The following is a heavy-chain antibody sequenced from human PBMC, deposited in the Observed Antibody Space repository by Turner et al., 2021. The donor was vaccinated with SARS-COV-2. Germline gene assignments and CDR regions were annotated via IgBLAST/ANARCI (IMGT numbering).Heavy chain of an antibody. D-gene: IGHD6-19*01. Sequence: QVQLVQSGAEVKTPGASVKVSCKASGYTFTSYGISWVRQAPGQGLEWMGWISAYNGNTNYAQKLQGRVTMTTDTSTSTAYMERRSLRSDDTAVYYCARGLGYSSDYYSDDAFDILSQGTMVTVSS. CDR1: GYTFTSYG. CDR3: ARGLGYSSDYYSDDAFDI. CDR2: ISAYNGNT. J-gene: IGHJ3*02. V-gene: IGHV1-18*01.